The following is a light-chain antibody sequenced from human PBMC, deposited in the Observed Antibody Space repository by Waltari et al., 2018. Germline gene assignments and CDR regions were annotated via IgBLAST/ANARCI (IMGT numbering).Light chain of an antibody. Sequence: SYVMSQPPSVSVAPGETARITCPGDNIAGKRLHWYQQKQGQAPVVVIYYDSDRPSGIPERFSGSNSGDTATLTITRVEAGDEADYSCQVWETTSGHPTAVFGGGTKLTVL. CDR3: QVWETTSGHPTAV. CDR1: NIAGKR. V-gene: IGLV3-21*01. J-gene: IGLJ2*01. CDR2: YDS.